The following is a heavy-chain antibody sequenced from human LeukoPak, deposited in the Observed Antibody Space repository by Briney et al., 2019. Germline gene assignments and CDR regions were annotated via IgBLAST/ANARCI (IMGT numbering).Heavy chain of an antibody. CDR3: ARRPRAARQGGDWFDP. V-gene: IGHV3-30-3*01. D-gene: IGHD6-6*01. J-gene: IGHJ5*02. CDR1: GFTFSSYA. Sequence: QTGRSLRLSCSASGFTFSSYALHWVRQAPGKGLEWVAVISYDGSNKYYADSVKGRFTISRDNSKNTLYLQMNSLRAEDTAVYYCARRPRAARQGGDWFDPWGQGTLVTVSS. CDR2: ISYDGSNK.